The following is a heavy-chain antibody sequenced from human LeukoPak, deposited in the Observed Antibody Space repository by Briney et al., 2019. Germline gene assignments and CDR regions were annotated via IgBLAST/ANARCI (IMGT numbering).Heavy chain of an antibody. CDR3: ARQIGYGVDY. V-gene: IGHV4-59*08. J-gene: IGHJ4*02. Sequence: SETLSLTCTVSGGSISSYYWCWIRQPPGKGLEWIGYIYYSGSTNYNPSLKRRVTISVDTSKNQFSLKLSSVTAADTAVYYRARQIGYGVDYWGQGTLVTVSS. CDR2: IYYSGST. CDR1: GGSISSYY. D-gene: IGHD6-13*01.